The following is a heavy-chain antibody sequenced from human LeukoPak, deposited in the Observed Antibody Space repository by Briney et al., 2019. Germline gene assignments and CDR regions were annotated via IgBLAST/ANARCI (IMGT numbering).Heavy chain of an antibody. J-gene: IGHJ4*02. Sequence: GGSLRLSCAASGFTFSNYGMHWVRQAPGKGLEWVSYISTSGNTMYYADSVKGRFTISRDNAKNSLFLQMNSLRAEDTAVYYCARGEKYCTNGVCYEKWGPFDYWGQGTLVTVSS. V-gene: IGHV3-48*04. CDR1: GFTFSNYG. CDR3: ARGEKYCTNGVCYEKWGPFDY. CDR2: ISTSGNTM. D-gene: IGHD2-8*01.